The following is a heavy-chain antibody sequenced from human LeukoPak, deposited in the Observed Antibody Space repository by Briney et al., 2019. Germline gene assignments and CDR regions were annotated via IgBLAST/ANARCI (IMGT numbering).Heavy chain of an antibody. V-gene: IGHV3-9*01. D-gene: IGHD6-19*01. J-gene: IGHJ4*02. CDR3: AKAKFIAVAGMADAPFAY. CDR2: ISWNSGSI. CDR1: GFTFDDYA. Sequence: HPGGSLRLSCAASGFTFDDYAMHWVRQAPGKGLEWVSGISWNSGSIGYADSVKGRFTISRDNAKNSLYLQMNSLRAEGTAVYYCAKAKFIAVAGMADAPFAYWGQGTLVTVSS.